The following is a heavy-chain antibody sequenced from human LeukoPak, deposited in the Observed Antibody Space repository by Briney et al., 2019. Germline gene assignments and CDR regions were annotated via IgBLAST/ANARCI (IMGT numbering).Heavy chain of an antibody. CDR1: GFTFSNYA. CDR3: ARDLSGAADYYFDY. J-gene: IGHJ4*02. D-gene: IGHD6-19*01. CDR2: ITGSSGST. Sequence: PGGSLRLSCAASGFTFSNYAMNWVRQAPGKGLEWVSTITGSSGSTYYADSVKGRFTISRDNSKNTLYLQMNSLRGEDTAVYYCARDLSGAADYYFDYWGQGTLVTVSS. V-gene: IGHV3-23*01.